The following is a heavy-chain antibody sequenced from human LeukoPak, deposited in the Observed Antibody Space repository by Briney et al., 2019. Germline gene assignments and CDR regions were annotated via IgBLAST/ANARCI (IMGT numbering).Heavy chain of an antibody. Sequence: SETLSLTCAVYGGSFSGYYWSWIRQPPGKGLEWIGEINHSGSTNYNPSLKSRVTISVDTSKNQFSLNLSSLTAADTAAYYCASGEFRHGLQVDYWGQGTLVAVSS. CDR1: GGSFSGYY. CDR3: ASGEFRHGLQVDY. CDR2: INHSGST. D-gene: IGHD3/OR15-3a*01. J-gene: IGHJ4*02. V-gene: IGHV4-34*01.